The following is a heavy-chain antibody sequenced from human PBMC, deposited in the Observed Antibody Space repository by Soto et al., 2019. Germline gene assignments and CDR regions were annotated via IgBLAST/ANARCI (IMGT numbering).Heavy chain of an antibody. Sequence: SETLSLTCTDSGGSISSYYWSWIRQPPGKGLEWIGYIYYSGSTNYNPSLKSRVTISVGTSKNQFSLKLSSVTAADTAVYYCARSDIVVVPAAIRTHYYYYGMDVWGQGTTVTVSS. CDR3: ARSDIVVVPAAIRTHYYYYGMDV. J-gene: IGHJ6*02. D-gene: IGHD2-2*01. CDR2: IYYSGST. V-gene: IGHV4-59*01. CDR1: GGSISSYY.